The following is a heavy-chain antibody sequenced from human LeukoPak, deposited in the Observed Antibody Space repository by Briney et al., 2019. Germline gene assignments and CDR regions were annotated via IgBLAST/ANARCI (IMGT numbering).Heavy chain of an antibody. CDR1: GFTFSSYS. CDR2: ISSSSSYI. V-gene: IGHV3-21*01. Sequence: GGSLRLSCAASGFTFSSYSMNWVRQAPGKGLEWVSSISSSSSYIYYADSVKGRFTISRDNAKNSLYLQMNSLRAEHTAVYYCARDLPGYCSGGSCYTLFDYWGQGTLVTVSS. D-gene: IGHD2-15*01. J-gene: IGHJ4*02. CDR3: ARDLPGYCSGGSCYTLFDY.